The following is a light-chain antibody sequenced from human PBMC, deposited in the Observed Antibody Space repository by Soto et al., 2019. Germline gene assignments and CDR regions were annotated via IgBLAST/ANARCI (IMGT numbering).Light chain of an antibody. V-gene: IGKV1-5*01. Sequence: DIQMTQSPSTLSASVGDRVTITCRARQSISSWLAWYQQKPGKAPKLLIYDASSLESGVPSRFSGSGSGTEFTLTISSVQPDDFATYYCQQYNSYSLTFGQGTKVEIK. CDR2: DAS. CDR3: QQYNSYSLT. J-gene: IGKJ1*01. CDR1: QSISSW.